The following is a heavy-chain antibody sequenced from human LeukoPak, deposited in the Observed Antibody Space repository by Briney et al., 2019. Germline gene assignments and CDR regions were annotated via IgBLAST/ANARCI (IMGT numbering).Heavy chain of an antibody. CDR2: INSDGSST. Sequence: GGSLRLSCAASGFTFSSYLMHWVRQGPGTGLVWVSRINSDGSSTTYADSVKGRFTISRDNAKSTLYLQMNSLRAEDTAVYYCARVTGNNGDYVDFDYWGQGTLVTVSS. J-gene: IGHJ4*02. V-gene: IGHV3-74*03. CDR3: ARVTGNNGDYVDFDY. CDR1: GFTFSSYL. D-gene: IGHD4-17*01.